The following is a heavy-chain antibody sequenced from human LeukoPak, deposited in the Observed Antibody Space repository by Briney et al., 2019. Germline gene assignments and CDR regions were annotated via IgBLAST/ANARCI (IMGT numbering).Heavy chain of an antibody. CDR3: ARSAAAGFSYYSYYLDV. V-gene: IGHV3-30*02. CDR1: GFTFSSNG. D-gene: IGHD6-13*01. Sequence: PGGSLRLSCVASGFTFSSNGMHWVRQAPGKGLEWVTFIQYDGSKKYYADSVKGRFTISRDNAKNTLYLQMNSLRAEDTAVYYCARSAAAGFSYYSYYLDVWGKGTTVTIFS. J-gene: IGHJ6*03. CDR2: IQYDGSKK.